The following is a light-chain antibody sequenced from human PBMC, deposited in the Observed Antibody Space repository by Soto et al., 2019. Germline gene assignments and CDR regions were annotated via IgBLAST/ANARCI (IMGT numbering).Light chain of an antibody. CDR2: NDN. V-gene: IGLV1-44*01. J-gene: IGLJ2*01. Sequence: QSVLTQPSSASGTPGQTVTISCSGTSSNIGTNTVNWYRQVPGTAPKLLIFNDNVRASGVPGRFSGSRSGTSASLAISGLQSEDEADYYCAAWDGSLNVVLLGGGTKLTVL. CDR1: SSNIGTNT. CDR3: AAWDGSLNVVL.